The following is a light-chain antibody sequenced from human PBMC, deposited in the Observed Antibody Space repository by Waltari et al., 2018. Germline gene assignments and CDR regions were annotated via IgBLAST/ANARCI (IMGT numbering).Light chain of an antibody. CDR1: QGISSW. CDR3: QQYNRAPWT. V-gene: IGKV1-12*01. J-gene: IGKJ1*01. CDR2: KAS. Sequence: DIQMTPSPSSLSASVGDRVPITCRASQGISSWLVWYQQKPGKAPKVLIYKASSLQSGVPSRFSGSGSGTDFTLTISSLQPEDFATYYCQQYNRAPWTFGQGTKVEIK.